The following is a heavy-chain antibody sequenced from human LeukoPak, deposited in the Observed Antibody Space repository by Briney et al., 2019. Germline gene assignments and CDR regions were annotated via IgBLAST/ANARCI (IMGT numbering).Heavy chain of an antibody. J-gene: IGHJ4*02. CDR2: IYYSGST. D-gene: IGHD3-22*01. CDR1: GGSISSSSYY. Sequence: PSETLSLTCTVSGGSISSSSYYWGWIRQPPGKGLEWIGSIYYSGSTYYNPSLKSRVTISVDTSKNQFSLKLSSVTAADTAVYYCARGVGGRTVNSSPYYFDYWGQGTLVTVSS. V-gene: IGHV4-39*07. CDR3: ARGVGGRTVNSSPYYFDY.